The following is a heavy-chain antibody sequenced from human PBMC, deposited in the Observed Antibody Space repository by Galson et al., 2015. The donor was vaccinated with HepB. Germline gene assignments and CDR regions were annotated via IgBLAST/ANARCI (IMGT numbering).Heavy chain of an antibody. CDR1: GFTFSSYS. D-gene: IGHD2-21*01. J-gene: IGHJ6*03. V-gene: IGHV3-21*01. CDR2: ISSSSSYI. Sequence: SLKLSCAASGFTFSSYSMNWVRQAPEKGLEWVSSISSSSSYIYYADSVKGRFTISRDNAKNSLYLQMNSLRAEDTAVYYCARASAYGHPYYYYYYMDVWGTGTTVTVSS. CDR3: ARASAYGHPYYYYYYMDV.